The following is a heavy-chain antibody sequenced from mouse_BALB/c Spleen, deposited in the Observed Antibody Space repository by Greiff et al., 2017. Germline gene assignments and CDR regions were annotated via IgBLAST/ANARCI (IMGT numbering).Heavy chain of an antibody. J-gene: IGHJ4*01. CDR3: ARDWATMITTTGFMDY. CDR2: IWGDGST. Sequence: QVQLKESGPGLVAPSQSLSITCTVSGFSLTGYGVNWVRQPPGKGLEWLGMIWGDGSTDYNSALKSRLSISKDNPKSQVFLKMNSLQTDDTARYYCARDWATMITTTGFMDYWGQGTSVTVSS. CDR1: GFSLTGYG. V-gene: IGHV2-6-7*01. D-gene: IGHD2-4*01.